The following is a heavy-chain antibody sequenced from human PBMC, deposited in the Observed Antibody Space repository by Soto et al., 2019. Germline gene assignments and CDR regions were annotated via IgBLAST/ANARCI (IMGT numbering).Heavy chain of an antibody. D-gene: IGHD2-2*01. Sequence: ASVKVSCKASGYTFTSYAMHWVRQAPGQRLEWMGWINAGNGNTKYSQKFQGRVTITRDTSASTAYMELSCLRSEDTAVYYCARVRRVVPAATYYYGMDVWGQGTTVTVSS. V-gene: IGHV1-3*01. CDR3: ARVRRVVPAATYYYGMDV. CDR2: INAGNGNT. J-gene: IGHJ6*02. CDR1: GYTFTSYA.